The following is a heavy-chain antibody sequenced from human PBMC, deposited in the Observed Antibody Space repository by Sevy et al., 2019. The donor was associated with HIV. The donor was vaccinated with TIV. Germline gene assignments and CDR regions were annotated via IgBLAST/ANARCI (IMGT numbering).Heavy chain of an antibody. V-gene: IGHV3-30-3*01. CDR1: GFTFSSYA. CDR2: ISYDGSNK. Sequence: GGCLRLSCAASGFTFSSYAMHWVRQAPGKGLEWVAVISYDGSNKYYADSVKGRFTISRDNSKNTLYLQMNSLRAEDPAVYYCARDELLGSTEGMFDYWGQGTLVTVSS. CDR3: ARDELLGSTEGMFDY. D-gene: IGHD1-26*01. J-gene: IGHJ4*02.